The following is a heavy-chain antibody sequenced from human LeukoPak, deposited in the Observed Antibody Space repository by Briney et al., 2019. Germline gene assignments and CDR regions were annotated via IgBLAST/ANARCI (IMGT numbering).Heavy chain of an antibody. CDR3: TTQLTVAGIERFDY. J-gene: IGHJ4*02. D-gene: IGHD6-19*01. CDR2: IRTKAYAGTS. Sequence: GGSLRLSCTASGFTFGDYAMNWFRQAPGKGLEWVGFIRTKAYAGTSEYAAPVKGRFSISRDDSKSVAYLQMNSLRTEDTALYYCTTQLTVAGIERFDYWGQGTLVTVSS. CDR1: GFTFGDYA. V-gene: IGHV3-49*03.